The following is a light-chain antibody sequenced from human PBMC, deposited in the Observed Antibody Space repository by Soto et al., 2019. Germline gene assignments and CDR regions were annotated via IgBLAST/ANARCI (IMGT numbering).Light chain of an antibody. CDR3: CSYAGNLAL. CDR2: DAT. J-gene: IGLJ2*01. Sequence: QSVLTQPRSVSGSPGQSVTISCTGTSSDVGAYDFVSWYQQHPGKAPKLMMSDATKRPSGVPDRFSGSKSGNTASLTISGLQAEYEADYYCCSYAGNLALFGGGTKVTVL. CDR1: SSDVGAYDF. V-gene: IGLV2-11*01.